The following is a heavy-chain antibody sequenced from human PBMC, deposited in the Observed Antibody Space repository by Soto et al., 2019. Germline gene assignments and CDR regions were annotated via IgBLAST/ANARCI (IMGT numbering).Heavy chain of an antibody. J-gene: IGHJ6*02. CDR1: GGTFSSYA. V-gene: IGHV1-69*01. CDR3: AGTKFCSTTSCPPNYYYYCGMDV. Sequence: QVQLVQSGAEVKKPGSSVKVSCKASGGTFSSYAITWVRQSPGQGLEWMGGIIPIFGILNYAQKFQGRVTLTADESTTTVYMELSSLRSEDTAVYYGAGTKFCSTTSCPPNYYYYCGMDVWGQGPTVTVCS. D-gene: IGHD2-2*01. CDR2: IIPIFGIL.